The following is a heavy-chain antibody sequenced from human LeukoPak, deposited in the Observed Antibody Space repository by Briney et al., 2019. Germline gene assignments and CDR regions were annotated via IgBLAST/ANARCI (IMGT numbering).Heavy chain of an antibody. CDR3: ARVGYSFSINDWSRTGLGAYPTKYYYYMDV. V-gene: IGHV4-34*01. CDR2: INQSGGT. CDR1: GGSFSDYS. D-gene: IGHD5-18*01. J-gene: IGHJ6*03. Sequence: KTSETLSLTCAVYGGSFSDYSWTWIRQPPGKGLEWIGEINQSGGTNHNPSLMSGVILSVDTSKYQISLKVSSVTAADTAVYYCARVGYSFSINDWSRTGLGAYPTKYYYYMDVWGKGTTVTVSS.